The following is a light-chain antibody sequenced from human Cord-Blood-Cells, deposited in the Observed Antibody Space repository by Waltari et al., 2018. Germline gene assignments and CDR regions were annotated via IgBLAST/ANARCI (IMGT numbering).Light chain of an antibody. V-gene: IGKV1-8*01. CDR2: AAS. J-gene: IGKJ2*01. Sequence: AIRMTQSPSSFSASTGDRVTITCRASQGISSYLAWYQQKPGKAPKLLIYAASTLQSGVPSWFSGSGSRTDFTLTISCLQSEDLATYYCQQYYSYPYTFGQGTKLEIK. CDR3: QQYYSYPYT. CDR1: QGISSY.